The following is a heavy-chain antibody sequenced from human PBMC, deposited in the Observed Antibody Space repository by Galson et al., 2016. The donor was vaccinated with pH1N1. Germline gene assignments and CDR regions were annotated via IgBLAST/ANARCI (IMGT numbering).Heavy chain of an antibody. J-gene: IGHJ3*01. D-gene: IGHD6-19*01. V-gene: IGHV4-34*01. CDR1: GGSFRGYY. Sequence: SETLSLTCAVYGGSFRGYYWSWIRQSPEKGLEWIGEINHGGSTNYNPSLEGRVALSLDTSKNQFSLGLMAGTAADTAVYFCARHSTSGFPTIEVAARRRPFDVWGQGTLVTVSS. CDR2: INHGGST. CDR3: ARHSTSGFPTIEVAARRRPFDV.